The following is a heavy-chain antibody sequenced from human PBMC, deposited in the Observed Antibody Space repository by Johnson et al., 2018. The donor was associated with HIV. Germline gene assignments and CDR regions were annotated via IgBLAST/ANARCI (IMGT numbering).Heavy chain of an antibody. V-gene: IGHV3-30*02. CDR3: ATSGNYDDDAFDI. Sequence: QVQLMESGGGVVWSGGSLRLSCAASGFTFDDYAMHWVRQAPGKGLEWVPFIRYDGSNNYYGDSVKGRFTISRDNAKNTLYLQMNSLRAEDTAVYYCATSGNYDDDAFDIWGQGTMVTVSS. D-gene: IGHD3-22*01. CDR2: IRYDGSNN. CDR1: GFTFDDYA. J-gene: IGHJ3*02.